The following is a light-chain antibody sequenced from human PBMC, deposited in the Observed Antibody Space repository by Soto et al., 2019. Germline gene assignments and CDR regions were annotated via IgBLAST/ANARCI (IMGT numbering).Light chain of an antibody. CDR1: QSVLYSSNNKNY. J-gene: IGKJ4*01. CDR3: QQYYSSPLT. Sequence: DFVMTQSPDSLAVSLGERATINCKSSQSVLYSSNNKNYLAWYQLKPGQPPKLLIYWASTRESGVPVRFSGSESGTDFTLTISSLQAEDVAVYFCQQYYSSPLTFGGGTRVESK. CDR2: WAS. V-gene: IGKV4-1*01.